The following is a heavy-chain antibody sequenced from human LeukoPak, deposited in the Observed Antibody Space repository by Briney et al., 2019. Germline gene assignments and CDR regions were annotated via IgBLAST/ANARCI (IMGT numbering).Heavy chain of an antibody. CDR2: ISAYNGNT. J-gene: IGHJ4*02. CDR1: VYTFTSYG. CDR3: ARDKGVVRGVISYFDY. V-gene: IGHV1-18*01. Sequence: ASVKVSCKASVYTFTSYGISWVRQAPGQGLEWMGWISAYNGNTNYAQKLQGRVTMTTDTSTSTAYMELRSLRSDDTAVYYCARDKGVVRGVISYFDYWGQGTLVTVSS. D-gene: IGHD3-10*01.